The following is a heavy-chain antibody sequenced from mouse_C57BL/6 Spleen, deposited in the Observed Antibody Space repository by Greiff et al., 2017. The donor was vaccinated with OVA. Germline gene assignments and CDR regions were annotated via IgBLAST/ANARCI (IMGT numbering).Heavy chain of an antibody. J-gene: IGHJ2*01. CDR3: LYGSGHFDY. V-gene: IGHV1-82*01. CDR2: IYPGDGDT. Sequence: VQLVESGPELVKPGASVKISCKASGYAFSSSWMNWVKQRPGKGLEWIGRIYPGDGDTNYNGKFKGKATLTADKSSSTAYMQLSSLTSEDSAVYFCLYGSGHFDYWGQGTTLTVSS. CDR1: GYAFSSSW. D-gene: IGHD1-1*01.